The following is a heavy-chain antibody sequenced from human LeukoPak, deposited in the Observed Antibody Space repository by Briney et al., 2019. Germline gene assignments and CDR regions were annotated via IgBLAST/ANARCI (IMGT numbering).Heavy chain of an antibody. J-gene: IGHJ4*02. CDR3: ARHRAYSSSSPFDY. CDR2: IYYTGST. V-gene: IGHV4-59*08. CDR1: GGSISSLY. Sequence: SETLSLTCSVSGGSISSLYWSWIRQPPGEGLEWIGYIYYTGSTNYNPSLKSRVTMFVDMSKNQFSLRLSSVTAADTAVYYCARHRAYSSSSPFDYWGQGTLVTVSS. D-gene: IGHD6-6*01.